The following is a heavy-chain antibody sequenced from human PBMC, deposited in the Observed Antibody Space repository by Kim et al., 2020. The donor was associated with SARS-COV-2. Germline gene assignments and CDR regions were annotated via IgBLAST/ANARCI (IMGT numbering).Heavy chain of an antibody. Sequence: RYRPSFQGQVTPSADKSISTAYLQWSSLKASDTAMYYCARGGYSYGWVDYWGQGTLVTVSS. J-gene: IGHJ4*02. D-gene: IGHD5-18*01. CDR3: ARGGYSYGWVDY. V-gene: IGHV5-51*01.